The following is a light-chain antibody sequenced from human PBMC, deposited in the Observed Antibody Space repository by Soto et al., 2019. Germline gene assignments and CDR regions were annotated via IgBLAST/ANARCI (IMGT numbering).Light chain of an antibody. J-gene: IGLJ1*01. V-gene: IGLV2-14*01. CDR1: SSDIGSSNY. CDR2: EVS. CDR3: SSYTRTTIPYV. Sequence: QSALTQPASVSGSPGQSITISCTGTSSDIGSSNYVSWFQQHPGKAPKLMIYEVSYRPSGVSNRFSGSKSGNTASLTISGLQAEDEADYYCSSYTRTTIPYVFGTGTKVTVL.